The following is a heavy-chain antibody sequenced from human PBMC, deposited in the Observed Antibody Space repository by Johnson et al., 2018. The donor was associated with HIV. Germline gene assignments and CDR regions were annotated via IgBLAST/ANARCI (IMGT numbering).Heavy chain of an antibody. CDR2: INNDGSST. J-gene: IGHJ3*02. Sequence: VQLVESGVGVVQPGSSLRLSCAAPGFTFSSYAMHWVRQAPGKGLVWVSRINNDGSSTSYADSVKGRFTISRDNAKNTLYLQMNSLRAEDTAVYYCAKEPRPGIVATDDAFDIWGQGTMVTVSS. CDR1: GFTFSSYA. V-gene: IGHV3-74*01. CDR3: AKEPRPGIVATDDAFDI. D-gene: IGHD5-12*01.